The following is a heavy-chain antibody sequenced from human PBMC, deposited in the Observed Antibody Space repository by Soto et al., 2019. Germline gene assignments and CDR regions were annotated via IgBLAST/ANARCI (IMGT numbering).Heavy chain of an antibody. Sequence: PSETLSLTXTVSGGSISSYYWSWIRQPPGKGLEWIGYIYYSGSTNYNPSLKSRVTISVDTSKNQFSLKLSSVTAADTAVYYCARGGAAWDGMDVWGQGTTVTVSS. CDR3: ARGGAAWDGMDV. J-gene: IGHJ6*02. V-gene: IGHV4-59*01. D-gene: IGHD6-13*01. CDR2: IYYSGST. CDR1: GGSISSYY.